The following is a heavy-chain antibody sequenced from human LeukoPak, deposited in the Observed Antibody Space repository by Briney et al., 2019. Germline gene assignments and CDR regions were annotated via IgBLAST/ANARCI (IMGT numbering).Heavy chain of an antibody. J-gene: IGHJ4*02. CDR2: IYYTGST. CDR3: ARDRRDGYNGGLY. V-gene: IGHV4-59*12. Sequence: SETLSLTCTVSGGSISSSYWSWIRQPPGKGLEWIGYIYYTGSTNYNPSLKSRVTISADTSKNHFSLKLSSVTAADTAVYYCARDRRDGYNGGLYWGQGTLVTVSS. D-gene: IGHD5-24*01. CDR1: GGSISSSY.